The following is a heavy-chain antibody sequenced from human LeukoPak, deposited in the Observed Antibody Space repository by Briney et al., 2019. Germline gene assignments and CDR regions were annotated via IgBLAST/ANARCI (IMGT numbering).Heavy chain of an antibody. CDR1: GFTFSSYW. Sequence: GGSLRLSCAASGFTFSSYWMHWGRQAPGKGLVWVSRINSDGSRTTYADSVKGRFTISRDNAKNTLHLQMNSLRAEDTAVYYCARDVQAGPGYWGQGTLVTVSS. J-gene: IGHJ4*02. CDR2: INSDGSRT. V-gene: IGHV3-74*01. CDR3: ARDVQAGPGY. D-gene: IGHD6-19*01.